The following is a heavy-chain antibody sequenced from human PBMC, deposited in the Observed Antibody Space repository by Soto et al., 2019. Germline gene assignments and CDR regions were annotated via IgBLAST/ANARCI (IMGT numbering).Heavy chain of an antibody. CDR2: IKQDRSEK. J-gene: IGHJ6*02. CDR1: GFTFSSYW. CDR3: ARVIVLMVYAHYGMDV. V-gene: IGHV3-7*03. D-gene: IGHD2-8*01. Sequence: GGTLRLSCAASGFTFSSYWMSWVRQAPGKGLEWVANIKQDRSEKYYVDSVKGRFTISRDNAKNSLYLQMNSLRAEDTAVYYCARVIVLMVYAHYGMDVWGQGTTVTVSS.